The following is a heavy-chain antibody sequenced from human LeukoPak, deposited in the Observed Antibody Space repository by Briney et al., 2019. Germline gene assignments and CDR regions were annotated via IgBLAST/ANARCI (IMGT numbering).Heavy chain of an antibody. D-gene: IGHD2-15*01. CDR2: INHSGST. J-gene: IGHJ5*02. V-gene: IGHV4-34*01. Sequence: PSETLSLTCAVYGGSFRGYYWSWIRQPPGKGLEWIGEINHSGSTNYNPSLKSRVTISVDTSKNQFSLKLSSVTAADTAVYYCAREVIVVVAATWWFDPWGQGTLVTVSS. CDR1: GGSFRGYY. CDR3: AREVIVVVAATWWFDP.